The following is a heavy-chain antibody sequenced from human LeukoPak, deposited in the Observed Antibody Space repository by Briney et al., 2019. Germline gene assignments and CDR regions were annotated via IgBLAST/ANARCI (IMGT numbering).Heavy chain of an antibody. CDR3: ARSYNYGSGSYSGFAY. J-gene: IGHJ4*02. V-gene: IGHV4-59*01. Sequence: PSETLSLTCTVSGGSISSYFWSWIRQPPGKGLEWIGYIYYTGSIDYNPSLNSRVTISVDPSKSQFSLKLSSVTAADTAVYYCARSYNYGSGSYSGFAYWGQGTLVTVSS. CDR1: GGSISSYF. D-gene: IGHD3-10*01. CDR2: IYYTGSI.